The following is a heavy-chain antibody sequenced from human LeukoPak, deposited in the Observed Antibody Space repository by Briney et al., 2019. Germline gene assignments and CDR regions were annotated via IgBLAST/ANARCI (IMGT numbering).Heavy chain of an antibody. Sequence: ASVTVSCKASGYTFTSYGISWVRRAPGQRLEWLGWISAYNGNTNYAQKLQGSVTMTTDTSTSTAYMELRSLRSDDTAVYYCARADSSSWRKSLDYWGQGTLVTVSS. V-gene: IGHV1-18*01. CDR2: ISAYNGNT. CDR1: GYTFTSYG. J-gene: IGHJ4*02. D-gene: IGHD6-13*01. CDR3: ARADSSSWRKSLDY.